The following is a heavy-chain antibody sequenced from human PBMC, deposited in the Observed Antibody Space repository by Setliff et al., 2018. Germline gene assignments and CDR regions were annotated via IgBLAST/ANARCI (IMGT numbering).Heavy chain of an antibody. V-gene: IGHV4-39*01. CDR1: GGPFTNTNNY. CDR2: IYNSGYT. J-gene: IGHJ4*01. Sequence: SETLSLTCSVPGGPFTNTNNYWGWIRQPPGKGLEWIGGIYNSGYTHYKPSLKSRATISVDTSKSQFSLNLSNVTAADTAVYYCASGLEFDYWGPGSLVTVSS. CDR3: ASGLEFDY. D-gene: IGHD1-1*01.